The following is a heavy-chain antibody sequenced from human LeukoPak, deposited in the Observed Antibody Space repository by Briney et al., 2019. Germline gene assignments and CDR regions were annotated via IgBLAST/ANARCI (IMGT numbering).Heavy chain of an antibody. CDR3: AAYWDYFDY. Sequence: SETLSLTCTVSGGSISSHYWSWIRQPPGKGLEWIGYIYYSGSTSYNPSLKSRVTISVDTSKNQFSLKLSSVTAADTAVYYCAAYWDYFDYWGQGTLVTVSS. CDR1: GGSISSHY. J-gene: IGHJ4*02. D-gene: IGHD2-15*01. V-gene: IGHV4-59*11. CDR2: IYYSGST.